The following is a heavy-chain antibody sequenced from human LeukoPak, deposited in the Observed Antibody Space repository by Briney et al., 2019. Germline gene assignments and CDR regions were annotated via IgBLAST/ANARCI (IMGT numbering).Heavy chain of an antibody. CDR2: IYPGDSDT. D-gene: IGHD6-13*01. V-gene: IGHV5-51*01. CDR1: GYSFTSYW. Sequence: GESLKISCKGSGYSFTSYWIGWVRQMPGKGLEWMGIIYPGDSDTRYSPSFQGQVTISADKSISTAYLQWSSLKASDTAMYYSARLVAAAVNNRPDWFDPWGQGTLVTVSS. J-gene: IGHJ5*02. CDR3: ARLVAAAVNNRPDWFDP.